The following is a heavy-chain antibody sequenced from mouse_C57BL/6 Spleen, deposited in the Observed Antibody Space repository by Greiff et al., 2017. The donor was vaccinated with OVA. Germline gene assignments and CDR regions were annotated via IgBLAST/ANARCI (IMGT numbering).Heavy chain of an antibody. V-gene: IGHV1-26*01. CDR1: GYTFNDYY. J-gene: IGHJ3*01. Sequence: VQLQQSGPELVKPGASVKISCKASGYTFNDYYMNWVKQSHGKSLEWIGDINPNNGGTSYNQKFKGKATLTVDKSSSTAYMELRSLTSEDSAVYYCARSYYDYSWFAYWGQGTLVTVSA. CDR3: ARSYYDYSWFAY. D-gene: IGHD2-4*01. CDR2: INPNNGGT.